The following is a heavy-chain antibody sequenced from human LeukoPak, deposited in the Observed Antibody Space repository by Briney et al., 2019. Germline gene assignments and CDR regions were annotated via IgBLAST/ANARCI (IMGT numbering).Heavy chain of an antibody. J-gene: IGHJ4*02. D-gene: IGHD4-23*01. CDR2: IIPLFGTA. V-gene: IGHV1-69*01. CDR3: STGHGGNAPIDY. Sequence: GASVKVSCKASGGAFSSSAITWVRQARGQGLEWMGGIIPLFGTANYAQKFRGRVTFTADGPTSTAYMDLSSLTSDDTAVYYCSTGHGGNAPIDYWGQGILVTVSS. CDR1: GGAFSSSA.